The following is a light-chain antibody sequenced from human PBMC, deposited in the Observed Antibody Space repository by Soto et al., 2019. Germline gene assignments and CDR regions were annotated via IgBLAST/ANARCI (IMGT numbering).Light chain of an antibody. CDR2: ATS. CDR1: HRVSSY. V-gene: IGKV3-15*01. Sequence: EIVMTQSPATLSVSPGERATLSCRASHRVSSYLAWYQQKPGQAPRLLIYATSTRATGIPARFSGSGSGTEFTHTISSPQSEDFAVYYCQQYNNWPLTFGGGTKVEIK. J-gene: IGKJ4*01. CDR3: QQYNNWPLT.